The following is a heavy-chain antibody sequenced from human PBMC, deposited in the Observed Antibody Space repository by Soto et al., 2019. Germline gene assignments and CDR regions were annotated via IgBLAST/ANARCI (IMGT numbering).Heavy chain of an antibody. D-gene: IGHD2-21*01. CDR2: IIPIFGAA. Sequence: ASVKVSCKASGGTFSSYAISWVRQAPGQGLEWMGGIIPIFGAANYAQRFQGRVTITADESTSTAYMELSSLRSEDTAFYYFARDQKIAASNYYYGMEVWGQGTTVTVSS. CDR3: ARDQKIAASNYYYGMEV. J-gene: IGHJ6*02. CDR1: GGTFSSYA. V-gene: IGHV1-69*13.